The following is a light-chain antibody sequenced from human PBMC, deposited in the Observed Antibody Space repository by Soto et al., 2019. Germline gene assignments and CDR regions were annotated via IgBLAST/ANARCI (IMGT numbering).Light chain of an antibody. V-gene: IGKV2-30*01. CDR2: KGS. Sequence: DVVLTPSPLSLPVTLGQPASISCRSSQIIVYSDGNTYLHWFQQRAGQSPRRLIYKGSNRDSGVPDSFSGSASSTDFTLTISRVEAEDVGVYYCMQVTHWPPTFGGGTKVEIK. CDR1: QIIVYSDGNTY. J-gene: IGKJ4*02. CDR3: MQVTHWPPT.